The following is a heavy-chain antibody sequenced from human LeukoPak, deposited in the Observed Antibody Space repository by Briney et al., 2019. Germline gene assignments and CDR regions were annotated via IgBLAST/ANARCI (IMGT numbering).Heavy chain of an antibody. J-gene: IGHJ4*02. Sequence: ASVTVSCKPSGYTFTTYDINWVRQAPGQGREWMGWLNPNSDNTASAQSFQGRLTLTRNTSISTAYMELSSLRSEDTAIYYCGRAGSHDRQTIDFWGQGTLVSVSS. CDR2: LNPNSDNT. CDR3: GRAGSHDRQTIDF. V-gene: IGHV1-8*01. CDR1: GYTFTTYD. D-gene: IGHD1-26*01.